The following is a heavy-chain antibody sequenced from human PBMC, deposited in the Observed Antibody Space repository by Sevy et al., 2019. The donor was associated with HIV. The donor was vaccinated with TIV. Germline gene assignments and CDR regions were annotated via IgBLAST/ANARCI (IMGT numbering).Heavy chain of an antibody. J-gene: IGHJ3*02. CDR2: ISSSSNYI. CDR3: ARPYGSGSWEAFDI. CDR1: GFTFSTYT. D-gene: IGHD3-10*01. Sequence: GGSLRLSCAASGFTFSTYTMNWVRQAPGKGLEWVSSISSSSNYIYYEDSLKGRFTISRDNAKNSVYLQMNSLRAEDTAVYYCARPYGSGSWEAFDIWGQGTMVTVSS. V-gene: IGHV3-21*01.